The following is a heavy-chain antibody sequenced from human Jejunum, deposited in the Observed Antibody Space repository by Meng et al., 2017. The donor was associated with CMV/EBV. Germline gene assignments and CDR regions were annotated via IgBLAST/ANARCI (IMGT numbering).Heavy chain of an antibody. CDR2: ISYDGSNK. CDR3: AKDSITGDLDY. Sequence: CAASGFTFSSYTIHWVRQAPGKGLEWVALISYDGSNKDYADSVKGRFTISRDNSKNTLYLQMNSLRAEDTAVYYCAKDSITGDLDYWGQGTLVTVSS. CDR1: GFTFSSYT. J-gene: IGHJ4*02. D-gene: IGHD7-27*01. V-gene: IGHV3-30*04.